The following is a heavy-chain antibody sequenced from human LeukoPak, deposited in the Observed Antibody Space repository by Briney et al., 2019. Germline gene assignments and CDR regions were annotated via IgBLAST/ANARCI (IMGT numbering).Heavy chain of an antibody. CDR1: GGSISSGDYY. CDR2: IYYSGST. Sequence: SETLSLTCTVSGGSISSGDYYWSWIRQPPGKGLEWIVYIYYSGSTYYNPSLKSRVTISVDTSKNQFSLKLSSVTAADTAVYYCARIGYYDSSGYSRIIDYWGQGTLVTVSS. CDR3: ARIGYYDSSGYSRIIDY. J-gene: IGHJ4*02. D-gene: IGHD3-22*01. V-gene: IGHV4-30-4*01.